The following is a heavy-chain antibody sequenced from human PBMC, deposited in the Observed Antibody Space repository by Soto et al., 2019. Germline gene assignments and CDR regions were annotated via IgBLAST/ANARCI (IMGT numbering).Heavy chain of an antibody. CDR3: ARHAQQLVLLQGGMDV. J-gene: IGHJ6*02. V-gene: IGHV5-10-1*01. Sequence: LGESLKISCKGSGYSFTSYWISWVRQMPGKGLEWMGRIDPSDSYTNYSPSFQGHVTISADKSISTAYLQWSSLKASDTAMYYCARHAQQLVLLQGGMDVWGQGTTVTVSS. CDR2: IDPSDSYT. D-gene: IGHD6-13*01. CDR1: GYSFTSYW.